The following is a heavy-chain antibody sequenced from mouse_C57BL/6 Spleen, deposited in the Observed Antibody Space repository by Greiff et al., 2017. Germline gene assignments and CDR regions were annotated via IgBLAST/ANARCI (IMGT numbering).Heavy chain of an antibody. V-gene: IGHV5-16*01. Sequence: EVMLVESEGGLVQPGSSMKLSCTASGFTFSDYYLAWLRQVPEKVLEWVANHIYDGSSTYYLVSLNNRLIISRDTAKNMLYLPVRSLKSENTATYYCERGGSRPYFDYWGQGTTLTVAA. D-gene: IGHD1-1*01. CDR2: HIYDGSST. J-gene: IGHJ2*01. CDR3: ERGGSRPYFDY. CDR1: GFTFSDYY.